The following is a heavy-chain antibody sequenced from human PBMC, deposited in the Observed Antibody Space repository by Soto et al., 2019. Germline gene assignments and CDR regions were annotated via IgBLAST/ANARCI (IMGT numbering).Heavy chain of an antibody. D-gene: IGHD4-17*01. J-gene: IGHJ4*02. CDR3: ARDNSLAVTTPDY. Sequence: QVQLVESGGGVVQPGRSLRLSCAASGFTFSSYAMHWVRLAPGKGLELVAVISYDGSNKYYADSVKGRFTISRDNSKNTLYLQMNSLRAEDTAVYYCARDNSLAVTTPDYWGQGTLVTVSS. CDR2: ISYDGSNK. CDR1: GFTFSSYA. V-gene: IGHV3-30-3*01.